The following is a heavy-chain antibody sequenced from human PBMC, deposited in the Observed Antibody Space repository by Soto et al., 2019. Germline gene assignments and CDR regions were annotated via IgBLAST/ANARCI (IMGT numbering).Heavy chain of an antibody. CDR1: GYTLTELS. CDR2: FDPEDGET. CDR3: ATDDGVVVNATYAFDI. Sequence: DSVKEYFKVSGYTLTELSMHLVRQAPGKGLEWMGGFDPEDGETIYAQKFQGRVTMTEDTSTDTAYMELSSLRSEDTAVYYCATDDGVVVNATYAFDIWGQGTLVTVSS. D-gene: IGHD2-21*01. J-gene: IGHJ3*02. V-gene: IGHV1-24*01.